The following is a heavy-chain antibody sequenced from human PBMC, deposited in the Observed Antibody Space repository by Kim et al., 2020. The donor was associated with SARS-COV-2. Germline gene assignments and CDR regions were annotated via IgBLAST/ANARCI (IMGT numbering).Heavy chain of an antibody. J-gene: IGHJ4*02. V-gene: IGHV1-69*01. Sequence: YAQKCQGGVTITAAESTSTAYMELSSLRSEDTAVYYCARGSIAVAYPPDYWGQGTLVTVSS. D-gene: IGHD6-19*01. CDR3: ARGSIAVAYPPDY.